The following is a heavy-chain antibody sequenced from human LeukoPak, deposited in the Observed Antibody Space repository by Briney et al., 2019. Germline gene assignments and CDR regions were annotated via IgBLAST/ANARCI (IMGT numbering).Heavy chain of an antibody. CDR3: ARDSAYCSGGTCLRVFDY. D-gene: IGHD2-15*01. CDR2: IYYSGST. CDR1: GGSISSTNYY. Sequence: SETLSLTCTVSGGSISSTNYYWGWIRQPPGKGLEWIGSIYYSGSTNYNPSLKSRVTISVDTSKNQFSLKLSSVTAADTAVYYCARDSAYCSGGTCLRVFDYWGQGTLVTVSS. V-gene: IGHV4-39*07. J-gene: IGHJ4*02.